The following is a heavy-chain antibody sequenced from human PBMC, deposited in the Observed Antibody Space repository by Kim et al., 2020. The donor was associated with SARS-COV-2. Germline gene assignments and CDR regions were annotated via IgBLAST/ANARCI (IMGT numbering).Heavy chain of an antibody. J-gene: IGHJ6*03. Sequence: GGSLRLSCAASGFTFSSYAMHWVRQAPGKGLEWVAVISYDGSNKYYADSVKGRFTISRDNSKNTLYLQMNSLRAEDTAVYYCARDGGGLVVVVAATEGGYMDVWGKGTTVTVSS. D-gene: IGHD2-15*01. CDR1: GFTFSSYA. CDR3: ARDGGGLVVVVAATEGGYMDV. CDR2: ISYDGSNK. V-gene: IGHV3-30-3*01.